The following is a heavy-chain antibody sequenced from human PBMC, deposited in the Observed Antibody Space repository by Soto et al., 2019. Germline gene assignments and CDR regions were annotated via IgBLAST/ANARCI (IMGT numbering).Heavy chain of an antibody. CDR3: ASSTDQDADY. Sequence: GGSLRLSCAASGFTFSSYSMNWVRQAPGKGLEWVSYISSSSSTIYYADSVKGRFTISRDNAKNSLYLQMNSLRAEDTAVYYCASSTDQDADYWGQGTLVTVSS. CDR1: GFTFSSYS. V-gene: IGHV3-48*01. J-gene: IGHJ4*02. CDR2: ISSSSSTI.